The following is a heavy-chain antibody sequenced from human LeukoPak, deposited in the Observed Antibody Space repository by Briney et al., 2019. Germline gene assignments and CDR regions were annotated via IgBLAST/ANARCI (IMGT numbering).Heavy chain of an antibody. D-gene: IGHD3-10*01. CDR3: ARNYHGSGSTAFDI. J-gene: IGHJ3*02. V-gene: IGHV3-20*01. Sequence: GGSLRLSCAASGFTSDDYGMSWVRQAPGKGLEWVSGINGNGGSTGYGDSMKGRFTISRDNAKNSLYLQMNSLRVEDTALYHCARNYHGSGSTAFDIWGQGTMVTVSS. CDR2: INGNGGST. CDR1: GFTSDDYG.